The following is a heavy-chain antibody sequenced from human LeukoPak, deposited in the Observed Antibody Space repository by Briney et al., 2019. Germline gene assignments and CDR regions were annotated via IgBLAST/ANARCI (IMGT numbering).Heavy chain of an antibody. D-gene: IGHD3-22*01. CDR2: INPISGGT. V-gene: IGHV1-2*02. CDR1: GYTFTSYY. Sequence: EASVKVSCKASGYTFTSYYMHWVRQAPGQGLEWMGWINPISGGTNYAQKFQGRVTMTRDTSISTAYMELSRLRSDDTAVYYCARERSRGMIVVVDAFDIWGQGTMVTVSS. CDR3: ARERSRGMIVVVDAFDI. J-gene: IGHJ3*02.